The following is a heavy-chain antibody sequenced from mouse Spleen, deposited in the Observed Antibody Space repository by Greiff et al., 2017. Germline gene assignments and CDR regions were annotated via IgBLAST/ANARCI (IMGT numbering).Heavy chain of an antibody. V-gene: IGHV5-9-2*01. Sequence: EVQRVESGGGLVKPGGSLKLSCAASGFTFSSYGMSWVRQTPEKRLEWVATISGGGSYTYYPDSVKGRFTISRDNAKNNLYLQMSSLRSEDTALYYCARHQVRRGDYFDYWGQGTTLTVSS. CDR2: ISGGGSYT. D-gene: IGHD2-14*01. CDR3: ARHQVRRGDYFDY. J-gene: IGHJ2*01. CDR1: GFTFSSYG.